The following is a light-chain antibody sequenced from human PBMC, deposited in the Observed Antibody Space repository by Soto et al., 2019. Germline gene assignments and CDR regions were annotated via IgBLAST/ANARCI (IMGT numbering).Light chain of an antibody. CDR3: GTWDSSLSAYV. CDR2: DNN. CDR1: NSNIGAGYD. V-gene: IGLV1-51*01. Sequence: QSVLTQPPSVSGAPGERITIACTGSNSNIGAGYDVHWYRHLPGAAPKLLIYDNNKRPSGIPDRFSGSKSGTSATLGITGLQTGDEADYYCGTWDSSLSAYVFGTGTQLTVL. J-gene: IGLJ1*01.